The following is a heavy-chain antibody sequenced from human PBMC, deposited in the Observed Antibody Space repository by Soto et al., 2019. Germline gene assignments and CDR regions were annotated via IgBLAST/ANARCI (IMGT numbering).Heavy chain of an antibody. D-gene: IGHD2-21*02. V-gene: IGHV3-23*01. Sequence: EVQLLESGGGLVQPGGSLRLSCAAYGLTFNSYAMTWVRQAPGRGLEWVSGVDGSGFTSYHADSVKGRFTISSDNSKNTLYLQMNSLRAEDTAVYYCAKALGLYCGGDFFDAFDVWGQGAMVSVSS. CDR2: VDGSGFTS. CDR3: AKALGLYCGGDFFDAFDV. J-gene: IGHJ3*01. CDR1: GLTFNSYA.